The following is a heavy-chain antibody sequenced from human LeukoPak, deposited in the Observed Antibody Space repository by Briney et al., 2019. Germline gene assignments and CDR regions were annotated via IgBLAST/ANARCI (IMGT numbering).Heavy chain of an antibody. CDR1: GFTFDDYA. CDR3: ANLTCSGGSSYSGWFDP. V-gene: IGHV3-9*01. D-gene: IGHD2-15*01. CDR2: ISWSSGSI. Sequence: GRSLRLSCAASGFTFDDYAMHWVRQAPGKGLEGGSGISWSSGSIGYADSVKGRFTISRDNAKHSLYLQMTSLRAEDPPLYYCANLTCSGGSSYSGWFDPWGQGTLVTVSS. J-gene: IGHJ5*02.